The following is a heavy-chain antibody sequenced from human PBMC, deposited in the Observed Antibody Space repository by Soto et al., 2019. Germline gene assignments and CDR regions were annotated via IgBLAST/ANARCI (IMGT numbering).Heavy chain of an antibody. J-gene: IGHJ6*02. CDR1: GGSISSSSYY. Sequence: QLQLQESGPGLVKPSETLSLTCTVSGGSISSSSYYWGWIRQPPGKGLEWIGSIYYSGSTYYNPSLKTRVTRSVDTSKNQFSLKLSSVTAADTAVYYCARRATDLHYYYGMDVWGQGTTVTVSS. CDR2: IYYSGST. CDR3: ARRATDLHYYYGMDV. D-gene: IGHD1-26*01. V-gene: IGHV4-39*01.